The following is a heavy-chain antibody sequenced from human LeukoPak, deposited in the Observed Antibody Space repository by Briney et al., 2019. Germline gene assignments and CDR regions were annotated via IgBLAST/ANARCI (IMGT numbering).Heavy chain of an antibody. CDR2: INTGETT. V-gene: IGHV3-23*01. CDR3: AKGSFDV. CDR1: GFNVGTYA. J-gene: IGHJ3*01. Sequence: GGSLRLSCAASGFNVGTYAMSWVRQAPVRGLEWVSCINTGETTFYADSVKGRFTISRDNSNLYLHMTSLRDEDTALYYCAKGSFDVWGQGTVVIVSS.